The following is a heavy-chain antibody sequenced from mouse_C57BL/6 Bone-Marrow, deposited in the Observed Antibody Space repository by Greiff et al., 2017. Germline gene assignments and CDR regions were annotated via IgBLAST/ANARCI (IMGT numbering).Heavy chain of an antibody. J-gene: IGHJ4*01. Sequence: EVKLMESGAELVKPGASVKLSCTASGFNIKDTYMHWVKQRPEQGLEWIGRIDPENGNTKYDPKFQGKATITADTSSNTASLQLSSLTSEDTAVYYCARGYDDVCYAMDYWGQGTSVTVSS. CDR1: GFNIKDTY. CDR3: ARGYDDVCYAMDY. V-gene: IGHV14-3*02. D-gene: IGHD2-2*01. CDR2: IDPENGNT.